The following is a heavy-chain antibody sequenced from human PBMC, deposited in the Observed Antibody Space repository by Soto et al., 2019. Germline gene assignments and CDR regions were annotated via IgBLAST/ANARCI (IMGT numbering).Heavy chain of an antibody. CDR1: GFTFTSHA. CDR3: AKGRGDRSYYHYYYCMDV. V-gene: IGHV3-23*01. J-gene: IGHJ6*02. CDR2: LTGSGAST. Sequence: EVQLLESGGGLVQPGESLRLSCAASGFTFTSHAMSWVRQAPGKGLEWVSALTGSGASTYYADSVKGRFTISRDNSKNTLYLEMNSLRAEDTAVYYCAKGRGDRSYYHYYYCMDVWSQGTTVTVSS. D-gene: IGHD3-16*02.